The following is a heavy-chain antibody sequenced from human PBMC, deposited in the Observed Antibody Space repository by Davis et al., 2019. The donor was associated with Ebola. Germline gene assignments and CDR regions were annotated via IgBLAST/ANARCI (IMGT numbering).Heavy chain of an antibody. D-gene: IGHD6-19*01. CDR1: GYTFTGYY. CDR3: ASFPGDSSSNWCDP. Sequence: ASVKVSCKASGYTFTGYYMHWVRQAPGQGLEWMGRINPNSGGTNYAQNFQGRVTMTRNTSISTAYMELSRLRSDDTAVYYCASFPGDSSSNWCDPWGQGTLVTVSS. CDR2: INPNSGGT. V-gene: IGHV1-2*06. J-gene: IGHJ5*02.